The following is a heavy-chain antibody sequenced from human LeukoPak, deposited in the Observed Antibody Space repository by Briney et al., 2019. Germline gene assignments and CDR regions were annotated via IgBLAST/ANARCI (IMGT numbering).Heavy chain of an antibody. CDR3: ARMGMVPNWFDP. Sequence: SVKVSCKASGGTFSSYAISWVRQAPGQGLEWMGEIIPIFGTANYAQKFQGRVTITADKSTSTAYMELSSLRSEDTAVYYCARMGMVPNWFDPWGQGTLVTVSS. CDR1: GGTFSSYA. D-gene: IGHD3-10*01. J-gene: IGHJ5*02. V-gene: IGHV1-69*06. CDR2: IIPIFGTA.